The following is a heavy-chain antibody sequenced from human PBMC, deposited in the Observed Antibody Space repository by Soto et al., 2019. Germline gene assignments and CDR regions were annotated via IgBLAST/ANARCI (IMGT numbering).Heavy chain of an antibody. J-gene: IGHJ4*02. CDR1: GFTFSDYY. Sequence: LRLSCAASGFTFSDYYMSWIRQAPGKGLEWVSYISSSGSTIYYADSVKGRFTISRDNAKNSLYLQMNSLRAEDTAVYYCARLHYDSSGYATTFYFDYWGQGTLVTISS. V-gene: IGHV3-11*01. D-gene: IGHD3-22*01. CDR2: ISSSGSTI. CDR3: ARLHYDSSGYATTFYFDY.